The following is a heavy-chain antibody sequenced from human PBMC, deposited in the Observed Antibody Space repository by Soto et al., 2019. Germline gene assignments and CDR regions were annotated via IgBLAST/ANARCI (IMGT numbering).Heavy chain of an antibody. CDR2: IYYSGST. J-gene: IGHJ5*02. V-gene: IGHV4-59*01. D-gene: IGHD3-3*01. Sequence: PSETLSLTCTVSGGSISSYYWSWIRQPPGKGLKRIGYIYYSGSTNYNPSLKSRVTISVDTSKNQFSLKLSSVTAADTAVYYFASGSPWSGYYNINWFDPWGQGTLVTSPQ. CDR3: ASGSPWSGYYNINWFDP. CDR1: GGSISSYY.